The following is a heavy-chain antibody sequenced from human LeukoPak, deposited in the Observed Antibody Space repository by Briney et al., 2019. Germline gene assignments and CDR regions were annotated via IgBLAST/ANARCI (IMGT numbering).Heavy chain of an antibody. D-gene: IGHD3-10*02. V-gene: IGHV3-11*01. CDR1: GFSFSDYY. CDR2: ISSSGGGI. J-gene: IGHJ5*02. Sequence: GGSLRLSCAASGFSFSDYYMSWIRQAPGKGLEWVSCISSSGGGIYYADSVKGRFTISRDNAKNSLYLQMNSLRAEDTAVYFCARDRYYVVTWGQGTLVTVSS. CDR3: ARDRYYVVT.